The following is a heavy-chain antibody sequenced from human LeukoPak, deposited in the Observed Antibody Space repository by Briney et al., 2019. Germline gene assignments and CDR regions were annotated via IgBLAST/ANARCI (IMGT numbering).Heavy chain of an antibody. CDR1: GYTLTELS. D-gene: IGHD3-9*01. V-gene: IGHV1-24*01. CDR3: ATVGYFDWLRGLGTFDI. J-gene: IGHJ3*02. CDR2: FDPEDGET. Sequence: ASVTVSCKVSGYTLTELSVHWVRQAPGKGLEWMGGFDPEDGETIYAQKFQGRVTMTEDTSTDTAYMELSSLRSEDTAVYYCATVGYFDWLRGLGTFDIWGQGTMVTVSS.